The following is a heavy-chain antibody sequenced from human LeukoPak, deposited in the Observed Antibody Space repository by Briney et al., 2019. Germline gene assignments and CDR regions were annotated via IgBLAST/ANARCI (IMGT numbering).Heavy chain of an antibody. V-gene: IGHV3-48*04. CDR3: TRGFDISDY. J-gene: IGHJ4*02. CDR2: ISSSGSTM. Sequence: QPGGSLRLSCAVSGLTFSSYSMNWVRQAPGKGLEWLSYISSSGSTMYYADSVKGRFTISRDNARSSLYLQMNSLRVEDTAMYYCTRGFDISDYWGQGTVVTVSS. D-gene: IGHD3-9*01. CDR1: GLTFSSYS.